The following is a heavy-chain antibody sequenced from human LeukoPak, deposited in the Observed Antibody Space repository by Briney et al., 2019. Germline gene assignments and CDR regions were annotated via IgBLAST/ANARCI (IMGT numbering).Heavy chain of an antibody. V-gene: IGHV4-30-2*01. CDR3: ARGENYYYCGMDV. Sequence: SSETLSLTCTVSGGSISSGGYSWSWIRQPPGKGLEWIGYIYHSGSTYYNPSLKSRVTISVDRSKNQFSLKLSSVTAADTAVYYCARGENYYYCGMDVWGQGTTVTVSS. CDR2: IYHSGST. J-gene: IGHJ6*02. CDR1: GGSISSGGYS.